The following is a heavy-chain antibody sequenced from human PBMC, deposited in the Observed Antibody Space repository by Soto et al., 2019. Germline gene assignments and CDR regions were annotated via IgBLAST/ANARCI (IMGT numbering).Heavy chain of an antibody. J-gene: IGHJ3*02. D-gene: IGHD6-19*01. CDR3: TTAGTNGIAVLHRGQAAFDS. Sequence: EVQLVESGGGLVKPGGSLRLSCAASGSTFANAWMNWVRQAPGRGLDWVGRSKGGTTEYAAPVEGRFSISRDDSRNTLYLLMNFLKSEDTAVYYCTTAGTNGIAVLHRGQAAFDSWGPGTLVTVSS. CDR2: SKGGTT. V-gene: IGHV3-15*07. CDR1: GSTFANAW.